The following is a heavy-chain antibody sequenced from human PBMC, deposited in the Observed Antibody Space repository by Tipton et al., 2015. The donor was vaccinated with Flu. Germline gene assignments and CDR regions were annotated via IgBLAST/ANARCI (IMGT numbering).Heavy chain of an antibody. CDR3: ARDLSGGTDVPLAFDV. V-gene: IGHV3-23*01. Sequence: SLRLSCAASGFAFSIYAMSWVRQAPGKRLEWISAISGGGGGTYYADSVKGRLSISRDNSKNMLYLRMDSLSAEDTAVYYCARDLSGGTDVPLAFDVWGQGKMVTVSS. CDR2: ISGGGGGT. CDR1: GFAFSIYA. D-gene: IGHD2-2*01. J-gene: IGHJ3*01.